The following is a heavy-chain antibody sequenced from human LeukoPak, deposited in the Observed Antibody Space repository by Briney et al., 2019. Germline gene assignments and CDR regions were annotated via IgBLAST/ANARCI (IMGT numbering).Heavy chain of an antibody. CDR3: ARDYIAYDSLDY. CDR2: ISSSSSHI. D-gene: IGHD3-3*01. Sequence: PGGSLRLSCAASGFTFSSYNMNWVRQAPGKGLEWVSSISSSSSHIYYADSAKGRFTISRDNAKNSLYLQMNRLRAEDTAVYWCARDYIAYDSLDYWGQGTLVTVSS. V-gene: IGHV3-21*01. CDR1: GFTFSSYN. J-gene: IGHJ4*02.